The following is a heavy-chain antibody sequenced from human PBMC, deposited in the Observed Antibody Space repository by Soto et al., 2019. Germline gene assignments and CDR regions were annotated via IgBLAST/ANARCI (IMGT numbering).Heavy chain of an antibody. D-gene: IGHD2-2*01. CDR1: GGSISSGAYS. CDR2: IYHSGST. Sequence: PSETLSLTCAVSGGSISSGAYSWSWIRQPPGKGLEWVGYIYHSGSTYYNPSLKSRVTISVDRSKNRFSLNLNSVTAADTAVYYCARDDCISTSCYVSYWGQGTLVTVSS. V-gene: IGHV4-30-2*01. J-gene: IGHJ4*02. CDR3: ARDDCISTSCYVSY.